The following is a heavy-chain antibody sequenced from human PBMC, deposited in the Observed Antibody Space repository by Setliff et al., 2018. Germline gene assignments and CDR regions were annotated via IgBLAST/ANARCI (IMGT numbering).Heavy chain of an antibody. V-gene: IGHV4-59*08. CDR1: GGSISSYY. Sequence: TLSLTCTVSGGSISSYYWSWIRQPPGKGLEWIGYIYYSGSTNYNPSLKSRVTISIDTSKNQFSLKLNSVTAADTALYYCARHVKVATEYFDCWGQGTLVTVSS. CDR3: ARHVKVATEYFDC. CDR2: IYYSGST. D-gene: IGHD5-12*01. J-gene: IGHJ4*02.